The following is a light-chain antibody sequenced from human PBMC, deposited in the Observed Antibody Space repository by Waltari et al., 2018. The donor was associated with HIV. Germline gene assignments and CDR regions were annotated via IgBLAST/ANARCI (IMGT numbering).Light chain of an antibody. V-gene: IGKV2D-29*01. CDR3: MQTVQLPYT. Sequence: DIVITQPTLSLVVTPGQPASITCKSSQSLLYSGGKTYLYWYLQKPGQPPQLLIYEVSKRFSGVPDRVSGIGSGTDFTLKISRVEAEDVGVYYCMQTVQLPYTFGQGTKLEIK. CDR2: EVS. CDR1: QSLLYSGGKTY. J-gene: IGKJ2*01.